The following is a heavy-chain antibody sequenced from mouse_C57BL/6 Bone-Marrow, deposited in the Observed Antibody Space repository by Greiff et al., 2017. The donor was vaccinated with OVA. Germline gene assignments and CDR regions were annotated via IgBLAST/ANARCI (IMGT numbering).Heavy chain of an antibody. V-gene: IGHV1-53*01. CDR2: INPSNGGT. Sequence: QVQLQQPGTELVKPGASVKLSCKASGYTFTSYWMHWVKQRPGQGLEWIGNINPSNGGTNYNEKFKRKATLTVDKSSSTAYMQLSRLTSEHSAVYYCAPSMVTTRGGFAYWGQGTLVTVSA. CDR3: APSMVTTRGGFAY. D-gene: IGHD2-2*01. J-gene: IGHJ3*01. CDR1: GYTFTSYW.